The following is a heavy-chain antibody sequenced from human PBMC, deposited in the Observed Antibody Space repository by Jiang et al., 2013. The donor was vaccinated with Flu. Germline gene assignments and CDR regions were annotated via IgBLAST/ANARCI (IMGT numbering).Heavy chain of an antibody. V-gene: IGHV6-1*01. J-gene: IGHJ4*02. CDR2: TYYRSKWYN. Sequence: SQTLSLTCAISGDSVSSNSASWNWIRQSPSRGLEWLGRTYYRSKWYNDYAVSVKSRITFNPDTSKNQISLQLNSVTPEDTAVYYCARVPFLAAADKQRTHWGQGTLVTVSS. CDR3: ARVPFLAAADKQRTH. D-gene: IGHD6-25*01. CDR1: GDSVSSNSAS.